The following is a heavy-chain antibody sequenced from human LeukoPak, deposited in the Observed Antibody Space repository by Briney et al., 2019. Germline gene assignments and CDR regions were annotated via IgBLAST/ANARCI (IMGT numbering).Heavy chain of an antibody. J-gene: IGHJ5*02. Sequence: ASVKVSCKASGYTFTKYAMNWVRQAPGHGLEWMGWINTKTGNPTYAQGFTGRFVFSLDTSVSTAYLQISSLKAEDTAVYYCARISGDFGDLGDPWGQGTLVTVSS. D-gene: IGHD3-10*01. CDR2: INTKTGNP. CDR3: ARISGDFGDLGDP. V-gene: IGHV7-4-1*02. CDR1: GYTFTKYA.